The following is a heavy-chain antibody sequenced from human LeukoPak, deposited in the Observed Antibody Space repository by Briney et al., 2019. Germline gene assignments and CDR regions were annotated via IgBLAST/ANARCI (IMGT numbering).Heavy chain of an antibody. CDR3: ARTPPSSGWYGDYYYYYYMDV. CDR1: GGTFSSYA. D-gene: IGHD6-19*01. Sequence: SVKVSCKASGGTFSSYAISWVRQAPGQGLEWMGGIIPIFGTANYAQKFQGRVTITADESTSTAYMELSSLRSEDTAVYYCARTPPSSGWYGDYYYYYYMDVWGKGTTVTISS. J-gene: IGHJ6*03. V-gene: IGHV1-69*13. CDR2: IIPIFGTA.